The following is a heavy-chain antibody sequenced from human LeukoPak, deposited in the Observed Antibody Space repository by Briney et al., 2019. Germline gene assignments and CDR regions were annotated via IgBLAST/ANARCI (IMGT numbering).Heavy chain of an antibody. V-gene: IGHV3-30-3*01. CDR3: ARGCRGRCMAARTTPPDY. D-gene: IGHD6-6*01. CDR2: ISYDGSNK. Sequence: GGSLRLSCAASGFTFSSYAMHWVRQAPGKGLEWVAVISYDGSNKYYADSVKGRFTISRDNSKNTLYLQMNSLRAEDTAVYYCARGCRGRCMAARTTPPDYWGQGTLVTVSS. J-gene: IGHJ4*02. CDR1: GFTFSSYA.